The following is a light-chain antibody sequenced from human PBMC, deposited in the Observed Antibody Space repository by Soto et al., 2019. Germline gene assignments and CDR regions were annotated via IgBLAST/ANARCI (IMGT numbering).Light chain of an antibody. CDR1: QSVGSNY. Sequence: EIVLTQSPGTLSLSPGERATLYCRASQSVGSNYLAWYQQKPGQAPRVLISGASNRATDIPDRFSGSESGTDFTLTISRLEPEDFAVYYCQHYGSSPPYTFGQGTKLEIK. CDR3: QHYGSSPPYT. CDR2: GAS. J-gene: IGKJ2*01. V-gene: IGKV3-20*01.